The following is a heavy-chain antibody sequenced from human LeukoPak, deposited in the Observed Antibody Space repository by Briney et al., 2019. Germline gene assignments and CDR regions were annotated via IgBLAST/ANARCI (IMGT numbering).Heavy chain of an antibody. CDR3: AGGTYVATIAY. CDR2: IYYSGST. Sequence: SETLSLTCTVSGGSISSGGYYWSWIRQPPGKGLEWIGYIYYSGSTNYNPSLKSRVTISVDTSKNQFSLELSSVTAADTALYYCAGGTYVATIAYWGQGTLVTVSS. CDR1: GGSISSGGYY. J-gene: IGHJ4*02. V-gene: IGHV4-61*08. D-gene: IGHD5-12*01.